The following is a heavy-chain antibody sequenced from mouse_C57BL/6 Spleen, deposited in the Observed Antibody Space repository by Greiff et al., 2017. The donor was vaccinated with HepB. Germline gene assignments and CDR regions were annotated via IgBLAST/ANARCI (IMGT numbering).Heavy chain of an antibody. CDR1: GYTFTSYW. CDR3: ARGGGWFAY. V-gene: IGHV1-50*01. Sequence: VQLQQSGAELVKPGASVKLSCKASGYTFTSYWMQWVKQRPGQGLEWIGEIDPSDSYTNYNQKFKGKATLTVDTSSSTAYMQLSSLTSEDSAVYYCARGGGWFAYWGQGTLVTVSA. J-gene: IGHJ3*01. CDR2: IDPSDSYT.